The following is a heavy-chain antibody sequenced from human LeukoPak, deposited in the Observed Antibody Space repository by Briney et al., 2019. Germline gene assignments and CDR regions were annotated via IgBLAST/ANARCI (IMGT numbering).Heavy chain of an antibody. CDR1: GFTFSSYW. CDR2: INHSGST. J-gene: IGHJ4*02. Sequence: PGGSLRLSCAASGFTFSSYWMSWIRQPPGKGLEWIGEINHSGSTNYNPSLKSRVTISVDTSKNQFSLKLSSVTAADTAVYYCARAAHLAVAGLFDYWGQETLVTVSS. V-gene: IGHV4-34*01. D-gene: IGHD6-19*01. CDR3: ARAAHLAVAGLFDY.